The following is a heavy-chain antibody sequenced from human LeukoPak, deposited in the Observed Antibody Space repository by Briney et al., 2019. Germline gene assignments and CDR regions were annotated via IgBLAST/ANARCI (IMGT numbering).Heavy chain of an antibody. CDR3: ARGSYYYGSGSLLPFDY. CDR2: IYHTGNT. D-gene: IGHD3-10*01. CDR1: GGSISSGGYY. Sequence: KTSQTLSLTCTVSGGSISSGGYYWSWIRQHPGKGLEWIGYIYHTGNTYYTPSLKSRVTMPVDTSKNQFSLNLSSVTAADTAVYYCARGSYYYGSGSLLPFDYWGQGTLVTVSS. J-gene: IGHJ4*02. V-gene: IGHV4-31*03.